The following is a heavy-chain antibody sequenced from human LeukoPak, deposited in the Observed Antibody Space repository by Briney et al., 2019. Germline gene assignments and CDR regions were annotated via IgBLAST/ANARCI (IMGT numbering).Heavy chain of an antibody. D-gene: IGHD3-3*02. CDR3: ARAAYISDYYYGMDV. V-gene: IGHV3-7*01. J-gene: IGHJ6*02. Sequence: GGSLRLSCAASGFTFSSYWMSWVRQAPGKGLEWVANIKQDGTEKYYVDSVRGRFAISRDNAKNSLYLQMNSLRAEDTAVYYCARAAYISDYYYGMDVWGQGTTVTVSS. CDR1: GFTFSSYW. CDR2: IKQDGTEK.